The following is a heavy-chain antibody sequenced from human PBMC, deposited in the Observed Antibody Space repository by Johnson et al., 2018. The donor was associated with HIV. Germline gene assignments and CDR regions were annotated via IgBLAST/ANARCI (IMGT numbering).Heavy chain of an antibody. CDR3: ARGDHYDSSGFYFGAAFDS. CDR1: GFTVSSNY. Sequence: VQLVESGGGLVQPGGSLRLSCAASGFTVSSNYMSWVRQAPGKGLEWVANIKTDGSEKYYVDSVKGRFTISSDNARNSVYLQMNSLRAEDTAVYYCARGDHYDSSGFYFGAAFDSWGQGTMVTVSS. D-gene: IGHD3-22*01. V-gene: IGHV3-7*03. J-gene: IGHJ3*02. CDR2: IKTDGSEK.